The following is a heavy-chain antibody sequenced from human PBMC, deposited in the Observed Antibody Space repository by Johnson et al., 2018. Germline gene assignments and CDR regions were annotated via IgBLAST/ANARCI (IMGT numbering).Heavy chain of an antibody. V-gene: IGHV3-30-3*01. J-gene: IGHJ6*03. CDR3: LKGTIAAAGTSESAPDPYCYYMDV. CDR2: ISYDGSNK. CDR1: GFTFSSYA. Sequence: QVQLVESGGGVVQPGRSLRLSCAASGFTFSSYAMHWVRQAPGKGLEWVAVISYDGSNKYYAASVKGLFTISSDNSKNTLDPQMNSLSAEDTAVYYCLKGTIAAAGTSESAPDPYCYYMDVWGKGTTVTVSS. D-gene: IGHD6-13*01.